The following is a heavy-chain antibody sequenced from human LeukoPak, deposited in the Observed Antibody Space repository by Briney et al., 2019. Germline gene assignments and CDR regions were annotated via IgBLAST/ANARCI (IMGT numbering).Heavy chain of an antibody. J-gene: IGHJ4*02. D-gene: IGHD4-17*01. V-gene: IGHV4-39*01. CDR2: IYYSGST. CDR1: GGSISSSSYY. CDR3: ARHDYGDYVSPYYFDY. Sequence: SETLSLTCTVSGGSISSSSYYWGWIRQPPGKGLVWIGSIYYSGSTYYNPSLKSRVTISVDTSKNQFSLKLSSVTAADTAVYYCARHDYGDYVSPYYFDYWGQGTLVTVSS.